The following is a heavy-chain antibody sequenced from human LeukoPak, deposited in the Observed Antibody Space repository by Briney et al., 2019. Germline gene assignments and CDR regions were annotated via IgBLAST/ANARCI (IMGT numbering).Heavy chain of an antibody. J-gene: IGHJ4*02. Sequence: HPGGSLRLSCAASGFTFSNYAVSWVRQAPEKGLDWVSVISGSAHKIRYADSVKGRFTISRDNSENIVYLQMNNLRVEDTAVYYCAGRPTGYSSGYIHWGQGTLVTVSS. CDR2: ISGSAHKI. V-gene: IGHV3-23*01. D-gene: IGHD5-18*01. CDR1: GFTFSNYA. CDR3: AGRPTGYSSGYIH.